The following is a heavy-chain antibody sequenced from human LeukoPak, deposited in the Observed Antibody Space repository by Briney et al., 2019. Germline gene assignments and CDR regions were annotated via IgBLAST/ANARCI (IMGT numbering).Heavy chain of an antibody. CDR3: ARGRTADY. D-gene: IGHD2-2*01. Sequence: SETLSLTCAVYGGSFSGYYWSWIRQPPGKGLEWIGEINHSGSTNYNPPLKNRVTISVYTSKNQFSLKLSSVTAADTAVYYCARGRTADYWGQGTLVTVSS. J-gene: IGHJ4*02. V-gene: IGHV4-34*01. CDR2: INHSGST. CDR1: GGSFSGYY.